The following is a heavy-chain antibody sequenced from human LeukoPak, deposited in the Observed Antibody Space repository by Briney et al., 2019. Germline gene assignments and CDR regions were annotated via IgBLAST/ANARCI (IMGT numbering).Heavy chain of an antibody. CDR2: IDPRDSYT. D-gene: IGHD6-13*01. CDR1: GYSFTSYW. Sequence: GESLRISCKGSGYSFTSYWISWVRHVPGKGLGWMGRIDPRDSYTNYSPSFEGHVTISADKSISTAYLHWSSLKASDSAMYYCARGGYSSSWYYWFDPWGQGTLVTVSS. CDR3: ARGGYSSSWYYWFDP. J-gene: IGHJ5*02. V-gene: IGHV5-10-1*01.